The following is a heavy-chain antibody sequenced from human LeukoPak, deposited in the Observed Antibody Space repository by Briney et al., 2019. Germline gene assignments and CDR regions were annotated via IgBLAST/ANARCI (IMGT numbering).Heavy chain of an antibody. Sequence: GGSLRLSCAASGFTFSSYEMNWVRQAPGKGLEWVSYISSSDSTIYYADSVKGRFTISRDNAKNSLYLQMNSLRAGDKAVYYCARTIEMATISYFDYWGQGTLVTVSS. V-gene: IGHV3-48*03. J-gene: IGHJ4*02. CDR2: ISSSDSTI. D-gene: IGHD5-24*01. CDR3: ARTIEMATISYFDY. CDR1: GFTFSSYE.